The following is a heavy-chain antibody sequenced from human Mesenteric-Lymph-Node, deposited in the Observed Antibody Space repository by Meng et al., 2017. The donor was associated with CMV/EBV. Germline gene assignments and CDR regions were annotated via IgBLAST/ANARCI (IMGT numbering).Heavy chain of an antibody. J-gene: IGHJ4*02. D-gene: IGHD6-19*01. V-gene: IGHV1-2*02. CDR2: INPNSGGT. Sequence: KASGYTFTAYYIHWVRQAPGQGLEWMGWINPNSGGTNYAQKFQGRVTRTSDTSITTAYMELSRLISDDTAVYYCAFDSSGWLFFFDYWGQGTLVTVSS. CDR1: GYTFTAYY. CDR3: AFDSSGWLFFFDY.